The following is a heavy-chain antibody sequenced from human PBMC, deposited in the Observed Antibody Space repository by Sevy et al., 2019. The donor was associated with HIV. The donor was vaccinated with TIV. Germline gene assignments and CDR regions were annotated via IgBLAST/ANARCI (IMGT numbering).Heavy chain of an antibody. CDR3: ARASFSSGYYERDYYYGMDV. Sequence: GGSLRLSCAASGFTFSSYSMNWVRQAPGKGLEWVSCISSSSSTIYYADSVKGRFTISRDNAKNSLYLQMNSLRAEDTAVYYCARASFSSGYYERDYYYGMDVWGQGTTVTVSS. CDR2: ISSSSSTI. V-gene: IGHV3-48*01. CDR1: GFTFSSYS. D-gene: IGHD3-3*01. J-gene: IGHJ6*02.